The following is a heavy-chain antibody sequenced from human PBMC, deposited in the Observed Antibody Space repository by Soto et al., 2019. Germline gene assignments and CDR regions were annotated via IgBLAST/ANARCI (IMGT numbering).Heavy chain of an antibody. Sequence: SETLSLTCTVSGGSISSYYWSWIRQPPGKGLEWIGEINHTGGTHYNPSLKGRVTMSVDTSKNHFSLRLSSVTAADTAIYYCATRITVFGLLIPPFDPWGQGTQVTVSS. J-gene: IGHJ5*02. D-gene: IGHD3-3*01. CDR2: INHTGGT. V-gene: IGHV4-59*04. CDR3: ATRITVFGLLIPPFDP. CDR1: GGSISSYY.